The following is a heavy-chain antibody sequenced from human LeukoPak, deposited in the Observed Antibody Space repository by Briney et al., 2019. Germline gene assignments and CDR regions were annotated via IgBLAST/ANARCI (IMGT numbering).Heavy chain of an antibody. J-gene: IGHJ4*02. CDR1: GYTFTAYY. V-gene: IGHV1-2*02. CDR3: ARVKEVRVAAADTERSRTFEY. D-gene: IGHD6-13*01. CDR2: INPKSGGT. Sequence: ASVKVSCKASGYTFTAYYIHWLRQAPGQALEWVGWINPKSGGTNYAQNFQGRVTMTRDTSVSAAYMELSRLRSDDTAVYYCARVKEVRVAAADTERSRTFEYWGQGTLVTVSS.